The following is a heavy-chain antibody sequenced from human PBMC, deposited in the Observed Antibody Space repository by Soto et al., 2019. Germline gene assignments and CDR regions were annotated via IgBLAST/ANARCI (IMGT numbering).Heavy chain of an antibody. D-gene: IGHD3-10*01. CDR3: ARDVFGRFADYYFDY. Sequence: QVQLQESGPGLVKPSQTLSLTCTVSGGSISSGDYYWSWIRQPPGKGLEWIGYIYYSGSTYYNPSLKSRVPISVDTSKNQFSLKLSSVTAADTAVYYCARDVFGRFADYYFDYWGQGTLVTVSS. CDR1: GGSISSGDYY. CDR2: IYYSGST. V-gene: IGHV4-30-4*01. J-gene: IGHJ4*02.